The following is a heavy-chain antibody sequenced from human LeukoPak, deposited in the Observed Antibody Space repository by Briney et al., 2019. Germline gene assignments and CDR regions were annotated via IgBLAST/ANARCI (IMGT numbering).Heavy chain of an antibody. Sequence: SETLSLTCTVSGGSISSYYWSWIRQPPGKALEWIGSVYYSGTTSYNPSLKSRVTISVDMSKNHFSLRLSSVTAADTAMYYCARTGYGDYSFDYWGQGTLVTVSS. D-gene: IGHD4-17*01. CDR1: GGSISSYY. J-gene: IGHJ4*02. CDR2: VYYSGTT. CDR3: ARTGYGDYSFDY. V-gene: IGHV4-59*12.